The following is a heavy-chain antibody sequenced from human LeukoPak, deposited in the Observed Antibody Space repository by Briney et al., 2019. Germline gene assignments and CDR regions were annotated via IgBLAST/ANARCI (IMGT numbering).Heavy chain of an antibody. CDR2: MNQFGTEI. CDR3: ARGTYYYEF. Sequence: PGGSLRLSCAASKFTFSDYWMTWVPQAPGKGPEWVAYMNQFGTEIKYLDSVKGRFTISRDNAKNSLYLWMTSLRADDTAVYYCARGTYYYEFWGQGTLVTVSS. D-gene: IGHD3/OR15-3a*01. V-gene: IGHV3-7*04. CDR1: KFTFSDYW. J-gene: IGHJ4*02.